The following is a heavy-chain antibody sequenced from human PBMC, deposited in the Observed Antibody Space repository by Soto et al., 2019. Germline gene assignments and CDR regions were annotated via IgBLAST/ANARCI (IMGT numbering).Heavy chain of an antibody. CDR1: GGSLSTGGYY. CDR3: ARKQAGFFYGIDY. D-gene: IGHD3-3*01. CDR2: FDDSGYT. Sequence: SETLSLTCTVSGGSLSTGGYYWSWIRQYPGKGLEWLGYFDDSGYTFYNPSLQSRLTLSMDTSKNQFSLKLSSATAADTSVYFCARKQAGFFYGIDYWGQGTLVTVSS. V-gene: IGHV4-31*03. J-gene: IGHJ4*02.